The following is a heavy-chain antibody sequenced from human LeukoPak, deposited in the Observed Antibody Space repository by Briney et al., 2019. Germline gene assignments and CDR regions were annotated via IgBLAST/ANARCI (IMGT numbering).Heavy chain of an antibody. D-gene: IGHD5-12*01. Sequence: GGSLRLSCAASGFTFSSYWMSWVRQAPGKGLEWVANIKQDGSEKYYVDSVKGRFTISRDNAKNSLYLQMNSLRAEDTAVYYCARETELSGYDYYFDHWGQGTLVTVSS. J-gene: IGHJ4*02. CDR3: ARETELSGYDYYFDH. CDR2: IKQDGSEK. V-gene: IGHV3-7*01. CDR1: GFTFSSYW.